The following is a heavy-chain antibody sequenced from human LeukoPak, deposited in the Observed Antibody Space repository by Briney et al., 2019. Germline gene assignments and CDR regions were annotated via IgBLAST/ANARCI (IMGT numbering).Heavy chain of an antibody. V-gene: IGHV1-2*02. Sequence: GASVKVSCKASGYTFTGYYLHWVRQAPGQGLEWMGWINPNSGGTNYAQKFQGRVTMTRDTSISTAYMELSRLRSDDTAVYYCARVRNYYDSSGYPSYYFDYWGQGTLVTVSS. CDR1: GYTFTGYY. CDR3: ARVRNYYDSSGYPSYYFDY. CDR2: INPNSGGT. J-gene: IGHJ4*02. D-gene: IGHD3-22*01.